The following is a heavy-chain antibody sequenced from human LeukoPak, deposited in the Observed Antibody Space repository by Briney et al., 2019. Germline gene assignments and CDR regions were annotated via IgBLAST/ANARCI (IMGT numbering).Heavy chain of an antibody. CDR1: GGSISSYY. Sequence: LXLTCTVSGGSISSYYWSWIRQPPGKRLEYIGYIYYSGSTNYNPSLKSRVTISVDTSKNQFSLKLSSVTAADTAVYYRASAEYSSSAPGYWGRGTLVTVSS. D-gene: IGHD6-6*01. J-gene: IGHJ4*02. V-gene: IGHV4-59*01. CDR2: IYYSGST. CDR3: ASAEYSSSAPGY.